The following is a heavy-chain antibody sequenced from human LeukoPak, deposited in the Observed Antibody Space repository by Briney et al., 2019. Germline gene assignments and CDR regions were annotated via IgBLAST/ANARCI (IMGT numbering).Heavy chain of an antibody. Sequence: ASVKVSCKASGYTFTSYDINWVRLAPGQGLEWMGWMNPNSGNTAYAQKFQDRVTITRNTSISTAHMELSSLRSEDTAVYYCARGSGAITLVRGVSLGYWGQGTLVTVSS. CDR3: ARGSGAITLVRGVSLGY. CDR1: GYTFTSYD. D-gene: IGHD3-10*01. V-gene: IGHV1-8*01. J-gene: IGHJ4*02. CDR2: MNPNSGNT.